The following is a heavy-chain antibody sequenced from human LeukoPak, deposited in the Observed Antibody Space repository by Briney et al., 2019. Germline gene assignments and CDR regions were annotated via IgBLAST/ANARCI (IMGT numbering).Heavy chain of an antibody. V-gene: IGHV4-59*08. CDR3: ATTGGGSGRYYFDY. J-gene: IGHJ4*02. CDR2: IYYSGST. CDR1: GGSISSYY. D-gene: IGHD6-19*01. Sequence: SETLSLTCTASGGSISSYYWSWIRQPPGKGLEWIGYIYYSGSTNYNPSLKSRVTISVDTSKNQFSLKLSSVTAADTAVYYCATTGGGSGRYYFDYWGQGTLVTVSS.